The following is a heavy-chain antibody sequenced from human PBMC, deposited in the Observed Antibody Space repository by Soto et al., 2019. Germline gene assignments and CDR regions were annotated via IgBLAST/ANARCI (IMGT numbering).Heavy chain of an antibody. Sequence: QVQLVESGGGVVQPGRSLTLSCAASGFTFSSFGIHWVRQAPGKGLEWVTFISFDGSFKYYADSVKGRFTISRDNSKNTVYLQMNSRRAEDTDVYFCAKRQYSGDYEENDAFDIWGRGTMVTVSS. D-gene: IGHD4-17*01. V-gene: IGHV3-30*18. CDR1: GFTFSSFG. CDR2: ISFDGSFK. J-gene: IGHJ3*02. CDR3: AKRQYSGDYEENDAFDI.